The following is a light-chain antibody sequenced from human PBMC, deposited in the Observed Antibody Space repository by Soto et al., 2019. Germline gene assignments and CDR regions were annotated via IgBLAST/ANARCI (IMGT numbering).Light chain of an antibody. CDR1: QSFRGL. CDR2: DAY. CDR3: QQHHMWPIT. Sequence: EVLLAQLPATLSLSPVESATLSCRASQSFRGLLAWYQQKPGQAPRLLIYDAYNRATGIPPRFSGSGSGTDFTLTISSLEPEDSAVDDCQQHHMWPITFGQGTRLEIK. J-gene: IGKJ5*01. V-gene: IGKV3-11*01.